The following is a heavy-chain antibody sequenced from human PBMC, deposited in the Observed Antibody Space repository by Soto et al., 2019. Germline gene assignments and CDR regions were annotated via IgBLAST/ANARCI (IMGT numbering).Heavy chain of an antibody. CDR2: IYTSGST. Sequence: SETLSLTCTVSGGSISNYYWGWIRQPAGKGLEWIGRIYTSGSTNYNPSLKSRVTMSVDTSKNQFSLKLSSVTAADTAVYYCARGSGYCSSTSCYDRDYGMDVWGQGTTVTVSS. J-gene: IGHJ6*02. V-gene: IGHV4-4*07. CDR3: ARGSGYCSSTSCYDRDYGMDV. CDR1: GGSISNYY. D-gene: IGHD2-2*01.